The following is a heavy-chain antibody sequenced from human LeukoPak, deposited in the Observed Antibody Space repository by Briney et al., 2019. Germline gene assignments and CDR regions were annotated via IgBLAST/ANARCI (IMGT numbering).Heavy chain of an antibody. CDR1: GYTFTGYY. D-gene: IGHD6-13*01. CDR2: INPNSGGT. Sequence: ASVKVSCKASGYTFTGYYMHWVRQAPGQGLEWMGWINPNSGGTNYAQKFQGRVTMTRDTSISTAYMELSRLRSDDTAVYYCARVPSSSWVLPFDNWGQGTLVTVSS. V-gene: IGHV1-2*02. CDR3: ARVPSSSWVLPFDN. J-gene: IGHJ4*02.